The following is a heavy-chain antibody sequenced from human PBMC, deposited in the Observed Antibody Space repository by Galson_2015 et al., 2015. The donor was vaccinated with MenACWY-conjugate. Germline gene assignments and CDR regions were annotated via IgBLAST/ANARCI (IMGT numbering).Heavy chain of an antibody. D-gene: IGHD2-15*01. CDR2: ISYDGSKK. CDR3: ARDLGRFGGGGSYFDY. J-gene: IGHJ4*02. V-gene: IGHV3-33*01. Sequence: SLRLSCATSGFTFSTYGFHWVRQAPGKGLEWVSIISYDGSKKYYTDSVKGRFTISRDYSKNTLHLQMNSLRAEDTAVYYCARDLGRFGGGGSYFDYWGQGALVTVSS. CDR1: GFTFSTYG.